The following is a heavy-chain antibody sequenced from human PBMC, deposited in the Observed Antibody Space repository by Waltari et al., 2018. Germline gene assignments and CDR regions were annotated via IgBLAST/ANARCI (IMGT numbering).Heavy chain of an antibody. Sequence: EVQLLESGGGLVQPGGSLRLCCAASGFTFSSYAMSWVRQAPGKGRDWVSVIRGSGVTTYYTDSVNGLVTISRHNSKNPLYRQMNSLRAEDSAVYYCAGRPGDQLLPVFNFWGPGALVTVSS. CDR2: IRGSGVTT. D-gene: IGHD6-13*01. CDR1: GFTFSSYA. V-gene: IGHV3-23*01. J-gene: IGHJ4*02. CDR3: AGRPGDQLLPVFNF.